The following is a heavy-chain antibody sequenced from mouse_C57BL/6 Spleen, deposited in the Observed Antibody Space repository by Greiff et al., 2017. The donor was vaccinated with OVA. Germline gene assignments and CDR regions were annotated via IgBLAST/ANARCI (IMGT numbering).Heavy chain of an antibody. Sequence: DVQLVESGGGLVKPGGSLKLSCAASGFTFSDYGMHWVRQAPEKGLEWVAYISSGSSTIYYADTVKGRFTISRDNAKNTMFLQLTSLRSEDTAVYYCARHGTAWFAYWGQGTLVTVSA. D-gene: IGHD3-3*01. J-gene: IGHJ3*01. CDR3: ARHGTAWFAY. V-gene: IGHV5-17*01. CDR2: ISSGSSTI. CDR1: GFTFSDYG.